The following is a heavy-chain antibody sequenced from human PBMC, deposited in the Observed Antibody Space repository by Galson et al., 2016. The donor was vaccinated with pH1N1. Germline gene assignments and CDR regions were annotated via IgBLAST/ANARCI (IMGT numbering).Heavy chain of an antibody. CDR2: IIPIFGTP. D-gene: IGHD3-10*01. Sequence: SVKVSCKASGGTFYKFSFTWVRQAPGQGLEWMGGIIPIFGTPTYAQRFQDRLTISADESTNTAYMERDRLTSEDTAIFYCAGTDLRQAELTYDFSDDMDVWGQGTTVTVS. V-gene: IGHV1-69*13. J-gene: IGHJ6*02. CDR3: AGTDLRQAELTYDFSDDMDV. CDR1: GGTFYKFS.